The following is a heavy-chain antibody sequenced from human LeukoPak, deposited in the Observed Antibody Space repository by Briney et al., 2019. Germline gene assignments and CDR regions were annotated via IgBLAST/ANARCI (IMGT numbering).Heavy chain of an antibody. Sequence: SETLSLTCTVSGGSISSSSYYWGWIRQPPGKGLEWIGSIYYSGSTYYNPSLKSRVTISVDTSKSQFSLKLSAVTAAGTAVYYCARLSSSWYGTFDYWGQGTLVTVSS. CDR3: ARLSSSWYGTFDY. CDR1: GGSISSSSYY. V-gene: IGHV4-39*01. J-gene: IGHJ4*02. D-gene: IGHD6-13*01. CDR2: IYYSGST.